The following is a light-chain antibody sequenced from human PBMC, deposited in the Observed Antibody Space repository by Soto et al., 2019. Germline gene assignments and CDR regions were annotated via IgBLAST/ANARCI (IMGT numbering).Light chain of an antibody. V-gene: IGKV3-11*01. CDR1: QSVSSY. CDR2: DAS. Sequence: DIGLTQSPATLSLSPGERATLSCRASQSVSSYLAWSQQRPGQALRLLIYDASNRATGIPARFSGSGSGTDFTLTISSLEPEDFAVYYCQHRSNWPPIFTFGPGTKVDIK. CDR3: QHRSNWPPIFT. J-gene: IGKJ3*01.